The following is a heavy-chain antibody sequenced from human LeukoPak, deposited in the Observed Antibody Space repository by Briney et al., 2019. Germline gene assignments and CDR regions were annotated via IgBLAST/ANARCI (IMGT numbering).Heavy chain of an antibody. D-gene: IGHD3-10*01. CDR1: GFTFSSYS. J-gene: IGHJ4*02. CDR2: ISSSSSYI. V-gene: IGHV3-21*01. Sequence: PGGSLRLSCAASGFTFSSYSMNWVRQAPGKGLEWVSSISSSSSYIYYADSVKGRFTISRDNAKNSLYLQMNSLRAEDTAVYYCARDGRSMVRGALDYWGQGTLVTVSS. CDR3: ARDGRSMVRGALDY.